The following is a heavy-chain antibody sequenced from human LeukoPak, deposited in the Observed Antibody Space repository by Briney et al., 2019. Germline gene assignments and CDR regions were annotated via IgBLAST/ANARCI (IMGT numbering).Heavy chain of an antibody. CDR1: GGSISSGDYY. Sequence: PSETLSLTCSVSGGSISSGDYYWSWIRQPPGKGLEWIGHIYYSGTTDYNPTLRSRVSISVDTSKNQFSLKLSSVTAADTAVYYCARDRYFIGFDYRGQGTLVTVSS. D-gene: IGHD3-9*01. J-gene: IGHJ4*02. CDR2: IYYSGTT. CDR3: ARDRYFIGFDY. V-gene: IGHV4-30-4*01.